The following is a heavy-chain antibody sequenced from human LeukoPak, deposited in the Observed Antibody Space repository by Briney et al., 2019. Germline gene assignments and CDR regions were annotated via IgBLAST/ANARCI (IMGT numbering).Heavy chain of an antibody. D-gene: IGHD3-10*02. Sequence: PGGSLRLSCTASGFSFSRDGMHWVRQAPGKGLQWLSFTTSDETEKFYVEPVKGRFTISRDNSRNTLYLQMNRLRSEDTGVYYCVRDVLFAVGDAFDIWGQGTMVTVS. CDR1: GFSFSRDG. CDR2: TTSDETEK. CDR3: VRDVLFAVGDAFDI. J-gene: IGHJ3*02. V-gene: IGHV3-30*19.